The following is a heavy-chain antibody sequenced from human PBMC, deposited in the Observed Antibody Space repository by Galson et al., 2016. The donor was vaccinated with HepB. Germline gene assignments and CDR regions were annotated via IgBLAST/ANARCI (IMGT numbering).Heavy chain of an antibody. CDR3: ARVGGYDGYYFDF. V-gene: IGHV3-53*01. D-gene: IGHD5-12*01. J-gene: IGHJ4*02. CDR2: IYRDGRT. Sequence: SLRLSCAVSGITVSDTYMSWVRQAPGKGLEWVSVIYRDGRTYHGDSVKGRFSISRDISKDTLYLQMNSLRADDTAVYYCARVGGYDGYYFDFWGQGALVTVFS. CDR1: GITVSDTY.